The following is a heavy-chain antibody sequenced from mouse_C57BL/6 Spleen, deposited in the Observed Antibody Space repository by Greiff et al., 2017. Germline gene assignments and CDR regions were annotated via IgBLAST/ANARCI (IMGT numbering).Heavy chain of an antibody. V-gene: IGHV1-69*01. D-gene: IGHD2-2*01. CDR3: ARVGNDDDYAMDY. CDR1: GYTFTSYW. J-gene: IGHJ4*01. CDR2: IDPSDSYT. Sequence: VQLQQPGAELVMPGASVKLSCKASGYTFTSYWMHWVKQRPGQGLEWIGEIDPSDSYTNYNQKFKGKSTLTVDKSSSTAYMQLSSLPSEDSAVYYCARVGNDDDYAMDYWGQGTSVTVSS.